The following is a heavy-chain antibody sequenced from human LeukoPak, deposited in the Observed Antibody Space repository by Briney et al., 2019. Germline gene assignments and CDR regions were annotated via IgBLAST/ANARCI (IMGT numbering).Heavy chain of an antibody. CDR1: GFTFSNYV. D-gene: IGHD6-13*01. CDR3: AKDRAATGVFDY. V-gene: IGHV3-30*02. J-gene: IGHJ4*02. Sequence: GGSLRLSCAASGFTFSNYVMHWVRQAPGKGLEWVAYIRFDGSDKYYADSVRGRFTISRDNSKTTLYLQMNSLRAEDTALYYCAKDRAATGVFDYWGQGTLVTVSS. CDR2: IRFDGSDK.